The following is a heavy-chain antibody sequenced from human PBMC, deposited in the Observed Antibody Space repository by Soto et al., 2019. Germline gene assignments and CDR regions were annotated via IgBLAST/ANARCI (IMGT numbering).Heavy chain of an antibody. V-gene: IGHV3-7*03. D-gene: IGHD3-16*02. J-gene: IGHJ4*02. Sequence: GGSLRLSCAASGFTFSSYWMSWVRQAPGKGLEWVANIKQDGSEKYYVDSVKGRFTISRENAKNSLYLQMNSLRAEVTAVYYCARAYGGSYDYVWGSYPLYFDYWGQGTLVTVSS. CDR1: GFTFSSYW. CDR3: ARAYGGSYDYVWGSYPLYFDY. CDR2: IKQDGSEK.